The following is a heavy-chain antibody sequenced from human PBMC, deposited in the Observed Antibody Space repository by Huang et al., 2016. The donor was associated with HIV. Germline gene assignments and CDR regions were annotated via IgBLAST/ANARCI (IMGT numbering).Heavy chain of an antibody. V-gene: IGHV4-39*01. CDR3: ARHREGPVAYYSGWGSHLNYMDV. CDR2: ISYKGGT. J-gene: IGHJ6*03. CDR1: GGSIRSSDYH. D-gene: IGHD3-10*01. Sequence: QLLLQESGPGLVKPSEALALTCAVSGGSIRSSDYHWGGIRQPPGKGLGWIGRISYKGGTPHSPSLKSRVTIAVDTSKNLFFLNLTSMTAADTAVYYCARHREGPVAYYSGWGSHLNYMDVWGRGRTVVVSS.